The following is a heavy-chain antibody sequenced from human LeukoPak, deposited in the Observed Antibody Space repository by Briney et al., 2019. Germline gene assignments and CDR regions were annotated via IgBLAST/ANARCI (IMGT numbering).Heavy chain of an antibody. V-gene: IGHV4-34*01. CDR3: ARHAKGSSSWFESYWYFDL. CDR1: GFTFSSYV. D-gene: IGHD6-13*01. CDR2: INYSGNI. J-gene: IGHJ2*01. Sequence: PGGSLRLSCAASGFTFSSYVMSWIRQSPGKGLEWVGEINYSGNINYNPSLKSRVTIDTSKNQISLKLTSVTAADTAIYYCARHAKGSSSWFESYWYFDLWGRGTLVTVSS.